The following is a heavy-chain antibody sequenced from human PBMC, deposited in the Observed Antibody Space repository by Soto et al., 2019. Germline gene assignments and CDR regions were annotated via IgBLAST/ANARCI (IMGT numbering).Heavy chain of an antibody. D-gene: IGHD6-6*01. Sequence: EVQLVESGGGLVQPGGSLRLSCAASGFTFSSYWMSWVRQAPGKGLEWVANIKQDGSEKYYVDSVKGRFTISRDNAKNSLYLQMNSLRAEDTAVYYCARQLSSYSSPPPYSSSSRRGYYFDYWGQGTLVTVSS. CDR3: ARQLSSYSSPPPYSSSSRRGYYFDY. V-gene: IGHV3-7*01. CDR1: GFTFSSYW. CDR2: IKQDGSEK. J-gene: IGHJ4*02.